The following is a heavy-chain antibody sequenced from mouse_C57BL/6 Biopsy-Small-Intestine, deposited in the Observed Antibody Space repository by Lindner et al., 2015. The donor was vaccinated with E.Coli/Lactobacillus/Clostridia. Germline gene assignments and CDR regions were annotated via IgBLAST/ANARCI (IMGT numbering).Heavy chain of an antibody. D-gene: IGHD1-1*02. V-gene: IGHV1-59*01. CDR2: INPSGGYT. CDR1: GYTFTSYY. Sequence: SVKVSCKASGYTFTSYYIHWVRQAPGQGLEWMGIINPSGGYTRSAQKFQGRVTMTRDTSTSTVYMELSSLRSEDTAVFYCARSLGWGAEDYFDYWGQGTLVTVSS. J-gene: IGHJ2*01. CDR3: ARSLGWGAEDYFDY.